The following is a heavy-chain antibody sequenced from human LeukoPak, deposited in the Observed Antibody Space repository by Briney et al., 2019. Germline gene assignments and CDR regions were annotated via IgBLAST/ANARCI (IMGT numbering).Heavy chain of an antibody. CDR1: GFTCGDYY. D-gene: IGHD3-3*02. CDR3: ARDIRAVSLTLYFDY. J-gene: IGHJ4*02. V-gene: IGHV3-11*01. CDR2: ISSSGDTI. Sequence: GVNLRRSCAASGFTCGDYYMSWMRQAPGKGLEGLSYISSSGDTITYADSVKGRFTVSRDNARNSIYLQMNSLREKDTGVYFCARDIRAVSLTLYFDYWGQGTLLTVST.